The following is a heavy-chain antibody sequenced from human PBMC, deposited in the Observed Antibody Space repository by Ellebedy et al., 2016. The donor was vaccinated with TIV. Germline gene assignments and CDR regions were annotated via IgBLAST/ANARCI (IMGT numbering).Heavy chain of an antibody. J-gene: IGHJ4*02. V-gene: IGHV3-33*05. CDR3: SRGPFAWWLNYFDY. CDR1: GFTFSTFG. CDR2: MSSDGTKG. Sequence: GESLKISCAASGFTFSTFGFHWVRQAPGKGLEWVALMSSDGTKGYYADSMKGRFTSSRDNAKNSLYLQMNSLRAEDTAVYYCSRGPFAWWLNYFDYWGQGTLVTVSS. D-gene: IGHD6-19*01.